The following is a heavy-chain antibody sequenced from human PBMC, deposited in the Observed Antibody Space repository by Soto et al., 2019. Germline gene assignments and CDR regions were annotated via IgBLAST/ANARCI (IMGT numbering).Heavy chain of an antibody. V-gene: IGHV5-51*01. CDR1: GYSFTNYW. J-gene: IGHJ4*02. CDR2: IHPGDSDT. D-gene: IGHD6-13*01. Sequence: GESLKISCQGSGYSFTNYWVGWVRQIPGRGLEWMGIIHPGDSDTRYSPFFQGQVTISADKSISTAYLQWSSLKASDTAMYYCARLQAAAGDNDLTFDYWGQGTLVTVSS. CDR3: ARLQAAAGDNDLTFDY.